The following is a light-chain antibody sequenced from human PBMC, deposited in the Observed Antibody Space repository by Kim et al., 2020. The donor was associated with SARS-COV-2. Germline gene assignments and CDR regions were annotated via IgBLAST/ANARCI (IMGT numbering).Light chain of an antibody. CDR3: SSYATSSTFV. J-gene: IGLJ2*01. V-gene: IGLV2-14*01. CDR2: DVN. CDR1: SSDVGSYNY. Sequence: QSALTQPASVSGSPGQSITISCTGTSSDVGSYNYVSWYQQHPGKAPKLMIYDVNKRPSGVSNRFSGSKSGNTASLTISGLQAEDEAEYFCSSYATSSTFVFGRGTKVTVL.